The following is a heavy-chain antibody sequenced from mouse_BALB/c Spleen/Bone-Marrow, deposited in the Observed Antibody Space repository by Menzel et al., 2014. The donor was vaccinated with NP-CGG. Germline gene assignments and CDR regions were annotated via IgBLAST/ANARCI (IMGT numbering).Heavy chain of an antibody. Sequence: VQLQQSGAELVKPGASVKLSCTASGFNIKDTYMHWVKQRPEQGLEWIGRIDPANGNTKYDPKFQGKATITADTSSNTAYLQRSSLTSEDTVVYYCARWEYYARDYGGQGTAVTVTS. CDR2: IDPANGNT. D-gene: IGHD4-1*01. CDR3: ARWEYYARDY. V-gene: IGHV14-3*02. J-gene: IGHJ4*01. CDR1: GFNIKDTY.